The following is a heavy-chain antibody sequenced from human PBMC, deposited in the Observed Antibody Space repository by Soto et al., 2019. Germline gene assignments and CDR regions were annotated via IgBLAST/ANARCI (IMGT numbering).Heavy chain of an antibody. CDR2: ISAYNGNT. V-gene: IGHV1-18*01. D-gene: IGHD2-15*01. CDR1: GYTFTSYG. CDR3: ARDRRYCSGGSCYGRGAFDI. Sequence: VQLVQSGAEVKKPGASVKVSCKASGYTFTSYGISWVRQAPGQGLEWMGWISAYNGNTNYAQKLQGRVTMTTDTSTSTAYMELRSLRSDDTAVYYCARDRRYCSGGSCYGRGAFDIWGQGTMVTVSS. J-gene: IGHJ3*02.